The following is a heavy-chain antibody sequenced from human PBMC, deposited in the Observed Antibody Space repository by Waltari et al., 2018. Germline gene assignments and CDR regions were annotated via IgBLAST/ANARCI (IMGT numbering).Heavy chain of an antibody. Sequence: ELQLEESGGGLVRPGGSLRLSCAASGFTFKNYHMNWVRQAPGKGLGWVASIGRGSTYIFYADSVKGRFTISRDDARNSLFLQLSRLRAEDTAVYFCVRLYSTTSRGGLDVWGPGTTVTVSS. J-gene: IGHJ6*02. CDR3: VRLYSTTSRGGLDV. CDR2: IGRGSTYI. V-gene: IGHV3-21*01. D-gene: IGHD2-2*01. CDR1: GFTFKNYH.